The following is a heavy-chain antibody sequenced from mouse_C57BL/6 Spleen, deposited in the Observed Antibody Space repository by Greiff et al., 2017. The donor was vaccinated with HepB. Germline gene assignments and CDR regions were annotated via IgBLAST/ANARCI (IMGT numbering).Heavy chain of an antibody. CDR1: GYSFTGYY. Sequence: VQLQQSGPELVKPGASVKISCKASGYSFTGYYMNWVKQSPEKSLEWIGEINPSTGGTTYNQKFKAKATLTVDKSSSTAYMQLKSLTSEDSAVYYCLYYYGSSYYFDYWGQGTTLTVSS. CDR3: LYYYGSSYYFDY. J-gene: IGHJ2*01. CDR2: INPSTGGT. V-gene: IGHV1-42*01. D-gene: IGHD1-1*01.